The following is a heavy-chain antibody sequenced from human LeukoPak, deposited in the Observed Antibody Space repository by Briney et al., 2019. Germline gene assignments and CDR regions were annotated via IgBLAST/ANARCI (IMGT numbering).Heavy chain of an antibody. CDR1: GFTFSSYA. V-gene: IGHV3-30-3*01. CDR2: ISYDGSNK. CDR3: ARDGPYSSSSPFDY. J-gene: IGHJ4*02. Sequence: GGSLRLSCAASGFTFSSYAMHWVRQAPGKGLEWGAVISYDGSNKYYADSVKGRFTISRDNSKNTLYLQMNSLRAEDTAVCYCARDGPYSSSSPFDYWGQGTLVTVSS. D-gene: IGHD6-6*01.